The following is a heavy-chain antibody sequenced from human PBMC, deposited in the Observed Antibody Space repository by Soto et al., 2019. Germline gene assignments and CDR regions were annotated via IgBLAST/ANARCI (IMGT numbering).Heavy chain of an antibody. CDR2: IIPIFGTA. Sequence: SVKVSCKASGGTFSSYAISWVRQAPGQGLEWMGGIIPIFGTANYAQKFQGRVTITADESTSTAYMELSSLRSEDTAVYYCAGVRYGSGSHYCMDVWGQGPTVTVCS. V-gene: IGHV1-69*13. CDR1: GGTFSSYA. D-gene: IGHD3-10*01. J-gene: IGHJ6*02. CDR3: AGVRYGSGSHYCMDV.